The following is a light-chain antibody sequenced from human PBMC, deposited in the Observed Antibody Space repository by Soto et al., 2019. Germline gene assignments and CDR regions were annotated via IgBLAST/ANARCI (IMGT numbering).Light chain of an antibody. CDR1: SSDVGDYNY. Sequence: QSALTQPPSASGSPGQSVTISCTGTSSDVGDYNYVSWYQQHPGKAPKLMISGVSERPSGVPDRFSGSKSGNTPSLTISGLQAEDEADYYCCSYVDTDTWVFGGGTKLTVL. CDR2: GVS. J-gene: IGLJ3*02. CDR3: CSYVDTDTWV. V-gene: IGLV2-11*01.